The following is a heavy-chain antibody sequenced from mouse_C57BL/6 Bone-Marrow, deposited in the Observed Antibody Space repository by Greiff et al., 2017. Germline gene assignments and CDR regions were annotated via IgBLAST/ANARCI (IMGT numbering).Heavy chain of an antibody. CDR2: ISDGGSYT. CDR1: GFTFSSYA. J-gene: IGHJ3*01. D-gene: IGHD3-2*02. Sequence: EVNVVESGGGLVKPGGSLKLSCAASGFTFSSYAMSWVRQTPEKRLEWVATISDGGSYTYYPDNVKGRFTISRDNAKNNLYLQMSHLKSEDTAMYYCARVPDSSGPAYWGQGTLVTVSA. V-gene: IGHV5-4*03. CDR3: ARVPDSSGPAY.